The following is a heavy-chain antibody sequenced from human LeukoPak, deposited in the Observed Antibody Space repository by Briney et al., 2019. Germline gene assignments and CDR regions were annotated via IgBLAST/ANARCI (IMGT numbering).Heavy chain of an antibody. CDR3: AKDSDSSGYPDY. J-gene: IGHJ4*02. Sequence: GGSLRLSCTASGFTFSSYAMSWVRQAPGKGLEWVSAISGSGGSTYYADSVKGRFTISRDNSKNTLYLQMNSLRAEDTAVYYCAKDSDSSGYPDYWGQGTLVTVSS. D-gene: IGHD3-22*01. CDR1: GFTFSSYA. CDR2: ISGSGGST. V-gene: IGHV3-23*01.